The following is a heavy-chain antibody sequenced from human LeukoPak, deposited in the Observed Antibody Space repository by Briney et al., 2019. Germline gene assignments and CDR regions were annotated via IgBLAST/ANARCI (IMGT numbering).Heavy chain of an antibody. CDR2: IYYSGTT. CDR1: GGSVSSSHYY. D-gene: IGHD3-10*01. Sequence: SETLSLTCTVSGGSVSSSHYYWGWIRQTPGKGLEWIGTIYYSGTTYYNPSLESRATISEDTSKNQFSLTLRSVTAADTAVYYCARQISDYYYYYIDVWGKGTTVTVSS. CDR3: ARQISDYYYYYIDV. V-gene: IGHV4-39*01. J-gene: IGHJ6*03.